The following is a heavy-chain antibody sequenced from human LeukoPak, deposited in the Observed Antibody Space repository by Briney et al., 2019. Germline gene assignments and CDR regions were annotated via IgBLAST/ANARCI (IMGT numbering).Heavy chain of an antibody. D-gene: IGHD3-10*01. J-gene: IGHJ4*02. V-gene: IGHV3-30*04. CDR1: GFTFSSYA. Sequence: PGRSLRLSCAASGFTFSSYAMHWVRQAPGKGLEWVAVISYDGSNKYYADSVKGRFTISRDNSKNTLYLQMNSLRAEDTAVYYCARESYGSGSFDYWGQGTLVTVSS. CDR3: ARESYGSGSFDY. CDR2: ISYDGSNK.